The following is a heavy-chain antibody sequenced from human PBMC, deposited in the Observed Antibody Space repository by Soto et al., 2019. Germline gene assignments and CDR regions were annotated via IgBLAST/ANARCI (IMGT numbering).Heavy chain of an antibody. V-gene: IGHV4-4*02. D-gene: IGHD1-7*01. J-gene: IGHJ4*02. CDR2: IYRTGST. CDR3: ASRDPGTSVDY. CDR1: GGSFTSNNW. Sequence: SETLSLTCAVSGGSFTSNNWWTWVRQPPGQGLEWIGEIYRTGSTNYNPSLKSRVTISLDKSENQFSLKVTSLTAADTAVYYCASRDPGTSVDYWDQGTLVTVSS.